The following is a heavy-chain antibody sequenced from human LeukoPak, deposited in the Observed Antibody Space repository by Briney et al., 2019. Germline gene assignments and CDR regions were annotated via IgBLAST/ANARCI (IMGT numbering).Heavy chain of an antibody. J-gene: IGHJ4*02. CDR3: ARDLSVAVAGSTFDY. D-gene: IGHD6-19*01. Sequence: PGGSLRLSCAASGFTFSSYAMHWVRQAPGKGLEYVSAISSNGGSTYYANSVKGRFTISRDNSKNTLYLQMGSLRAEDMAVYYCARDLSVAVAGSTFDYWGQGTLVTVSS. CDR1: GFTFSSYA. CDR2: ISSNGGST. V-gene: IGHV3-64*01.